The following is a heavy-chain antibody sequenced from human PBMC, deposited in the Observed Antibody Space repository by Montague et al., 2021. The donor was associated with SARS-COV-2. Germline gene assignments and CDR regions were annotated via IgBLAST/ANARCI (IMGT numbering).Heavy chain of an antibody. CDR2: IYYSGST. CDR1: GGSISSSSYF. V-gene: IGHV4-39*01. D-gene: IGHD3-3*01. Sequence: ETLSLTCTVSGGSISSSSYFWGWIRQPPGKGLEWIGSIYYSGSTYYNPSLKSRVTISVDTSKNQFSLKLSSVTAADTAVFYCARKTSRGLTIFGVVTASYCFDYWGQGTPVTVSS. J-gene: IGHJ4*02. CDR3: ARKTSRGLTIFGVVTASYCFDY.